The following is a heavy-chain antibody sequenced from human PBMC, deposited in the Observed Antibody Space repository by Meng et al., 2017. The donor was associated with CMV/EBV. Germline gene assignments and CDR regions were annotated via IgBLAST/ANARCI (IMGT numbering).Heavy chain of an antibody. CDR3: ARDPPVLRFLEWPTGGMDV. J-gene: IGHJ6*02. CDR1: GFTVSSNE. CDR2: ISSSSSTI. Sequence: GGSLRLSCAASGFTVSSNEMSWVRQAPGKGLEWVSYISSSSSTIYYADSVKGRFTISRDNAKNSLYLQMNSLRAEDTAVYYCARDPPVLRFLEWPTGGMDVWGQGTTVTVSS. V-gene: IGHV3-48*04. D-gene: IGHD3-3*01.